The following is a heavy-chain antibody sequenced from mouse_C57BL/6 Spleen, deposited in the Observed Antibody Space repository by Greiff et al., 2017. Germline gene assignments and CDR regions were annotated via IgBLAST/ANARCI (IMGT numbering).Heavy chain of an antibody. J-gene: IGHJ1*03. CDR1: GYTFTSYW. V-gene: IGHV1-50*01. CDR3: ARRTVVDWYFDV. CDR2: IDPSDGYT. Sequence: QVQLQQPGAELVKPGASVKLSCKASGYTFTSYWMQWVKQRPGKGLEWIGEIDPSDGYTNYNQKFKGTATLTVDTSSSTAYMQLSSLTSEVSAVYYCARRTVVDWYFDVWGTGTTVTVSS. D-gene: IGHD1-1*01.